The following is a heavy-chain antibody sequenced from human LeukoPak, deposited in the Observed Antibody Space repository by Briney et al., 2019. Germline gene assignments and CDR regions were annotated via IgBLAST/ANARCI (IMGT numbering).Heavy chain of an antibody. CDR2: MNPNSGNT. J-gene: IGHJ5*02. CDR1: GYTFTSYD. CDR3: ARDLGPAHWFDP. Sequence: ASVKVSCKASGYTFTSYDISWVRQATGQGLEWMGWMNPNSGNTGYAQQFQGRVTVTRNTSISTAYMELSSLRSDDTAVYYCARDLGPAHWFDPWGQGTLVTVSS. V-gene: IGHV1-8*01.